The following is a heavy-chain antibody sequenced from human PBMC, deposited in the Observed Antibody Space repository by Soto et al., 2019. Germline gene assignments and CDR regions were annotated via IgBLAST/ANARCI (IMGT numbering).Heavy chain of an antibody. CDR1: GGSFSGYY. Sequence: SETLSLTCAVYGGSFSGYYWSWIRQPPGKGLEWIGEINHSGSTNYNPSLKSRVTMSVDTSKNQFSLKLSSVTAADTAVYYCARRDSSSSLGFQSFDYWGQGTLVTVSS. J-gene: IGHJ4*02. CDR3: ARRDSSSSLGFQSFDY. CDR2: INHSGST. D-gene: IGHD6-6*01. V-gene: IGHV4-34*01.